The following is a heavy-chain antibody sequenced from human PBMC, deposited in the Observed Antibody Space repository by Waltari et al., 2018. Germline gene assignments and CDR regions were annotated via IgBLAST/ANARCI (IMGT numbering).Heavy chain of an antibody. CDR3: ASRVYAIPFWYFDL. CDR1: AASFSGYY. V-gene: IGHV4-34*01. D-gene: IGHD2-8*01. Sequence: QLQLQQWGAGLLTPPETLHLTRVAAAASFSGYYCRWLRQPPGEGPEWVGEINHSGSTNCNPSLKSRVTISVDTSKNQCSLKLSSVTAADTAVYYCASRVYAIPFWYFDLWGRGTLVTVSS. CDR2: INHSGST. J-gene: IGHJ2*01.